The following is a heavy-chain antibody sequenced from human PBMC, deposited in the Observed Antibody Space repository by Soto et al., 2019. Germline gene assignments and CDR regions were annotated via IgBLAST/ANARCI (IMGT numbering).Heavy chain of an antibody. CDR1: GYTFTSYG. V-gene: IGHV1-18*01. J-gene: IGHJ4*02. CDR2: ISTYNNDT. CDR3: ARNMVRGVLLLPY. Sequence: ASVKVSCKASGYTFTSYGISWVRQAPGQGLEWMGWISTYNNDTNYAQKLQGRVTMTTDTSTSTAYMELRSLRSDDTAVYFCARNMVRGVLLLPYWGRGTLVTAPQ. D-gene: IGHD3-10*01.